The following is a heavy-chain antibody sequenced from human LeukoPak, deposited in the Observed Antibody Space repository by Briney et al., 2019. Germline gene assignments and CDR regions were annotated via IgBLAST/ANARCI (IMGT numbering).Heavy chain of an antibody. CDR2: ISYDGSNK. CDR1: GCTFSSYA. V-gene: IGHV3-30-3*01. D-gene: IGHD2-2*01. J-gene: IGHJ6*02. Sequence: PGGSLRLSCAASGCTFSSYAMHWVRQAPGKGLEWVAVISYDGSNKYYADSVKGRFTISRDNSKNTLYLQMNSLRAEDTAVYYCAREGIVVVPASYYYGMDVWGQGTTVTVSS. CDR3: AREGIVVVPASYYYGMDV.